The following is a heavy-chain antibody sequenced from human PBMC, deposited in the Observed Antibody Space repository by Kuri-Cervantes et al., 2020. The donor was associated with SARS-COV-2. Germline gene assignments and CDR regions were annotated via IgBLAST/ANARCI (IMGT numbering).Heavy chain of an antibody. V-gene: IGHV3-48*03. D-gene: IGHD6-19*01. CDR1: GFTFSSYE. J-gene: IGHJ4*02. CDR3: ARVDPPLIDSSGLTGIDY. Sequence: LSLTCAASGFTFSSYEMNWVRQAPGKGLEWVSYTSSSGSTIYYADSVKGRFTISRDNAKNSLYLQMNSLRAEDTAVYYCARVDPPLIDSSGLTGIDYWGQGTLVTVSS. CDR2: TSSSGSTI.